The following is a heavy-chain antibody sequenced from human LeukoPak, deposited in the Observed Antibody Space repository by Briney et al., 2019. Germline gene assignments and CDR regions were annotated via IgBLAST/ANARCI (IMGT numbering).Heavy chain of an antibody. J-gene: IGHJ4*02. CDR2: ISSSGSTI. D-gene: IGHD2-15*01. CDR3: ARVGCSGGSYRFGNYFDY. CDR1: GFTFSSYE. V-gene: IGHV3-48*03. Sequence: GGSLRLSCAASGFTFSSYEMNWVRQAPGKGLEWVSYISSSGSTIYYADSVKGRFTISRDNAKNSLYLQMNSLRAEDTAVYYCARVGCSGGSYRFGNYFDYWGQGTLVTVSS.